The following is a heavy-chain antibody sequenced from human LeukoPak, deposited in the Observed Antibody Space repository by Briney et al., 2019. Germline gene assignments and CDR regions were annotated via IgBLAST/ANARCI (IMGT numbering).Heavy chain of an antibody. CDR3: AKVRCSSTSCANWFDP. J-gene: IGHJ5*02. Sequence: PGGSLRLSCAASGFTFSSYAMSWVRQAPGKGLEWVSAISGSGGSTYYADSVKGRFTISRDNSKNTLYLQMNSLRAEDTAVYYCAKVRCSSTSCANWFDPWGQGTLVTVSS. CDR2: ISGSGGST. D-gene: IGHD2-2*01. CDR1: GFTFSSYA. V-gene: IGHV3-23*01.